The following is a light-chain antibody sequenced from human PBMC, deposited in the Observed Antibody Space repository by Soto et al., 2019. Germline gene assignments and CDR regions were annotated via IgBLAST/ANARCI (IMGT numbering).Light chain of an antibody. J-gene: IGLJ3*02. CDR1: SSDVGGSNY. CDR3: SAYTSSNTLWV. CDR2: EVN. Sequence: QSVLTQPASVSGSPGQSITISCSGTSSDVGGSNYVSWYQQHPGRAPKLMIYEVNNRPSGVSNRFSGSKSGNTASLTISGLQAEDEADYYCSAYTSSNTLWVFGGGTKLTVL. V-gene: IGLV2-14*01.